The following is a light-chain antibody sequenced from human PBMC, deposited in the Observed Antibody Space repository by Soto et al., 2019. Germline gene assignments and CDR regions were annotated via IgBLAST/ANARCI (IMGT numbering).Light chain of an antibody. CDR1: QTISSW. CDR2: KAS. V-gene: IGKV1-5*03. J-gene: IGKJ1*01. Sequence: IELTQSPSSLSASVGDRVTITCRASQTISSWLAWYQQKPGKAPKLLIYKASTLKSGVPSRFSGSGPGTEFTLTISSLQPDDFATYYCQHYNSYSEAFGQGTKV. CDR3: QHYNSYSEA.